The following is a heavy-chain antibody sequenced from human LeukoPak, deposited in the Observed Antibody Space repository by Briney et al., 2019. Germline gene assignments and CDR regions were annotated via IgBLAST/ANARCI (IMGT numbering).Heavy chain of an antibody. CDR2: IYYSGST. V-gene: IGHV4-59*12. CDR3: ARDRSTIVGAIAAFDI. CDR1: GGSISSYY. J-gene: IGHJ3*02. D-gene: IGHD1-26*01. Sequence: SETLSLTCTVSGGSISSYYWSWIRQPPGKGLEWIGYIYYSGSTNYNPSLKSRVTISVDTSKNQFSLRLNSVTAADTAVYYCARDRSTIVGAIAAFDIWGQGTMVTVSS.